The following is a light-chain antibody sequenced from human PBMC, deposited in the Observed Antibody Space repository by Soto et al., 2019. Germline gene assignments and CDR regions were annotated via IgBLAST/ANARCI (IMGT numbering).Light chain of an antibody. V-gene: IGLV2-23*01. CDR2: EGS. Sequence: QSALTQPASVSGSPGQSITISCTGTSSDVGSYNLVSWYQQHPGKAPKLMIYEGSKRPSGVSNRFSGSKSGNTASLTISGLQAEDEAEYYCCSYAGSYTLVFGGGTQLTVL. J-gene: IGLJ2*01. CDR3: CSYAGSYTLV. CDR1: SSDVGSYNL.